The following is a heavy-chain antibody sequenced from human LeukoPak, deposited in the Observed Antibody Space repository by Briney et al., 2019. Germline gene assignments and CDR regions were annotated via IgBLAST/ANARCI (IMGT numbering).Heavy chain of an antibody. V-gene: IGHV3-23*01. CDR2: ISGSGGST. J-gene: IGHJ6*03. CDR1: GFTFTNYA. Sequence: PGGSLRLSCTASGFTFTNYAMTWVRRAPGKGLEWVSTISGSGGSTYYADSVKGRFTISRDDSKNMSFLQMNSLRAEDTAVYYCAKGGRYVYYYFYMDVWGRGTTVTVSS. CDR3: AKGGRYVYYYFYMDV. D-gene: IGHD3-16*01.